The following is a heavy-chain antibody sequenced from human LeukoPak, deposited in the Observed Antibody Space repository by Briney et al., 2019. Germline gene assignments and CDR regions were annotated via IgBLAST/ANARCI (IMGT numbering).Heavy chain of an antibody. CDR3: ARVIARGGYDAFDI. J-gene: IGHJ3*02. V-gene: IGHV1-2*02. D-gene: IGHD3-10*01. CDR2: INPNSGGT. CDR1: GYTFTDYY. Sequence: ASVKVSCKASGYTFTDYYMHWVRQAPGQGLEWMGWINPNSGGTNYAQKFQGRVTMTRDTSISTAYMELSRLRSDDTAVYYCARVIARGGYDAFDIWGQGTMVTVSS.